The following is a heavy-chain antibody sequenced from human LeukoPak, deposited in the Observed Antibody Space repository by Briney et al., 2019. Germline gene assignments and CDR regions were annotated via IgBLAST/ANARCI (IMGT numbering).Heavy chain of an antibody. Sequence: PGGSLRLSCAASGFPFNINAMTWVRQAPGKGLECVSAITRDGAATFYADSVRGRFTISRDNAKNTLYLQMNGLRAEDTAIYYCAKAYGTNGYFQLPIDFWGQGTLVTVSS. V-gene: IGHV3-23*01. CDR1: GFPFNINA. J-gene: IGHJ4*02. CDR2: ITRDGAAT. CDR3: AKAYGTNGYFQLPIDF. D-gene: IGHD2-8*01.